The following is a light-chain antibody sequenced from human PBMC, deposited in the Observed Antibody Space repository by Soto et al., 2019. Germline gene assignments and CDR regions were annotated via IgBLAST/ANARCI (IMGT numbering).Light chain of an antibody. CDR3: TSYAGRNNLV. CDR2: EVN. J-gene: IGLJ2*01. Sequence: QSVLTQPPSASGSPGQSVTISCTGTSSDVGAYNYVSWYQQHPGTAPKLMISEVNKRPSGVPDRFSGSKSGNTASLTVSVLQAEDEADYYCTSYAGRNNLVFGGGTQLTVL. V-gene: IGLV2-8*01. CDR1: SSDVGAYNY.